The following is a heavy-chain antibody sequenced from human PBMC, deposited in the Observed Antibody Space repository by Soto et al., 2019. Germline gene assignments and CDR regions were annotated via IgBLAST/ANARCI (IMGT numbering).Heavy chain of an antibody. J-gene: IGHJ6*02. CDR1: GGSISSYY. Sequence: PSETLSLTCTVSGGSISSYYWSWIRQPPGKGLEWIGYIYYSGSTNYKPSLKSRVTISVDTSKNQFSLKLSSVTAADTAVYYCARQGIMVRGVIISDYYAMDVWGQGTTVTVSS. D-gene: IGHD3-10*01. CDR2: IYYSGST. CDR3: ARQGIMVRGVIISDYYAMDV. V-gene: IGHV4-59*08.